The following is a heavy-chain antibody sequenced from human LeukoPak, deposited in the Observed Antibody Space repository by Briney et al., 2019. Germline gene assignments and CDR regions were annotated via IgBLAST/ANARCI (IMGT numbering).Heavy chain of an antibody. CDR1: GYTFTSYD. D-gene: IGHD4-23*01. V-gene: IGHV1-8*01. CDR2: MNPNSGNT. J-gene: IGHJ4*02. CDR3: ARGRSGGYYFDY. Sequence: ASVKVSCTASGYTFTSYDINWVRQATGQGLEWMGWMNPNSGNTGYAQKFQGRVTMTRNTSISTAYMELSSLRSEDTAVYYCARGRSGGYYFDYWGQGTLVTVSS.